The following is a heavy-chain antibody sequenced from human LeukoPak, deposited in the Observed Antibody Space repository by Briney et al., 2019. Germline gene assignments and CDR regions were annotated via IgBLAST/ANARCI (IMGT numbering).Heavy chain of an antibody. CDR2: ISGSGGST. D-gene: IGHD6-19*01. CDR3: AKEEWGAVAGNYFDY. Sequence: GGSLRLSCAASGFTFSSYAMSWVRQAPGKGLDWVSAISGSGGSTYYADSVKGRFTISRDNSKNTLYLQMNSLRAEDTAVYYCAKEEWGAVAGNYFDYWGQGTLVTVSS. J-gene: IGHJ4*02. V-gene: IGHV3-23*01. CDR1: GFTFSSYA.